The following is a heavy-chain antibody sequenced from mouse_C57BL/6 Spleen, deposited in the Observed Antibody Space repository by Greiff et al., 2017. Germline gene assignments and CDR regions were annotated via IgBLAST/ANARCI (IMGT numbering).Heavy chain of an antibody. J-gene: IGHJ2*01. V-gene: IGHV1-19*01. CDR1: GYTFTDYY. CDR2: INPYNGGT. CDR3: ARSRNYFDY. Sequence: EVQLQQSGPVLVKPGASVKMSCKASGYTFTDYYMNWVKQSHGKSLEWIGVINPYNGGTSYNQKFKGKATLTVDKSSSTAYMELNSLTSEDSAVYYCARSRNYFDYWGQGTTLTVSS.